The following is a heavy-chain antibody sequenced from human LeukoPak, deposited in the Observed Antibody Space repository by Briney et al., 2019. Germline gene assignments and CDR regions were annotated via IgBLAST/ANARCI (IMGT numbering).Heavy chain of an antibody. V-gene: IGHV3-30-3*01. CDR3: ARVGPTVTTSTANYGYFDY. D-gene: IGHD4-17*01. CDR2: XSXDGSNK. Sequence: XXWVRXXXXXXXXXXXXXSXDGSNKYSADSGKGRFTISRDNSKNTLYLQMNSLRAEDTAVYYCARVGPTVTTSTANYGYFDYWGQGTLVTVSS. J-gene: IGHJ4*02.